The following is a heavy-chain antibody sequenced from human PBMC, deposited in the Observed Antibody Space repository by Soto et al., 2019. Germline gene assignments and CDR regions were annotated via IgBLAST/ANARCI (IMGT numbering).Heavy chain of an antibody. D-gene: IGHD1-1*01. CDR3: ARGAEHQLLSRDYFYGMDV. V-gene: IGHV3-30*05. CDR1: GFTLSRYG. J-gene: IGHJ6*02. CDR2: ISFEGNTQ. Sequence: QVQLVESGGGVVQPGRSLRLSCAASGFTLSRYGMHWVRQAPGKGLEWVAVISFEGNTQYYADSVKGRFTISRDNSKDTLSLQIHSLRPEDTAVHYCARGAEHQLLSRDYFYGMDVWGQRTTVSVSS.